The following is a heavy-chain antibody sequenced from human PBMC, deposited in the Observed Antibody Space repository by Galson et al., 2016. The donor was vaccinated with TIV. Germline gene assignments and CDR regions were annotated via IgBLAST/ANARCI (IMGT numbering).Heavy chain of an antibody. J-gene: IGHJ4*02. Sequence: SLRLSCAASGFTFSNYALSWVRQAPGKGLEWVSSISGSGVTTFYADSVKGRFTISRDNSKNTLSLQMNSLRAEDTAVYYCAVDADGAYYYDSGDYYWGQRTLVTVSS. D-gene: IGHD3-22*01. CDR3: AVDADGAYYYDSGDYY. V-gene: IGHV3-23*01. CDR2: ISGSGVTT. CDR1: GFTFSNYA.